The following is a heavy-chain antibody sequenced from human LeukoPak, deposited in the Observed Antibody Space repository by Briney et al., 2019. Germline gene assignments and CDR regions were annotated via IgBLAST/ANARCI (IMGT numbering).Heavy chain of an antibody. J-gene: IGHJ4*02. V-gene: IGHV3-7*03. D-gene: IGHD3-3*01. Sequence: GGSLRLSCVASGFTFTDYFMSWVRQAPGKGLEWVASIKHNGGEKYYVDSVKGRFTISRDNTKNSLYLQMNSLRAEDTAVFYCARDQYDTWSRRGNFDSWGQGTLVIVSS. CDR2: IKHNGGEK. CDR3: ARDQYDTWSRRGNFDS. CDR1: GFTFTDYF.